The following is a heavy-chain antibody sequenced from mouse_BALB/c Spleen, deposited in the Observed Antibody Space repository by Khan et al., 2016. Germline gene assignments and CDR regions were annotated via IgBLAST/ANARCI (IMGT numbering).Heavy chain of an antibody. J-gene: IGHJ4*01. CDR3: AGLTPYAMDY. CDR2: ISGGSSTI. D-gene: IGHD4-1*01. CDR1: GFTFSVFG. Sequence: EVELVESGGGLVQPGGSRKLSCAASGFTFSVFGIHWVRQAPEKGLEWVAYISGGSSTIYYADTVKGRFTISRDNPKNTLFLQMTSLRSEDTAVYYCAGLTPYAMDYWGQGTSVTVSS. V-gene: IGHV5-17*02.